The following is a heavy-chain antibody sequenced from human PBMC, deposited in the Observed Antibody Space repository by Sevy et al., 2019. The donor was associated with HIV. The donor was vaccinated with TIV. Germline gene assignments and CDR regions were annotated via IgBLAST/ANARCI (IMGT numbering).Heavy chain of an antibody. V-gene: IGHV4-39*01. D-gene: IGHD3-16*01. J-gene: IGHJ4*02. CDR2: IYCGGST. Sequence: ETLSLTCIVSGGPISTCTNFWGWIRQPPGKGLEWIGSIYCGGSTYYNPSLKSRVAISVDTSKNQFSLKVNSVGAADTAVYYCARGRITFFDDWGQGALVTVSS. CDR3: ARGRITFFDD. CDR1: GGPISTCTNF.